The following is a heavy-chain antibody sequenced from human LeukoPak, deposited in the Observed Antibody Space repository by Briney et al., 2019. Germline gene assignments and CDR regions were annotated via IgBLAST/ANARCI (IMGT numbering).Heavy chain of an antibody. CDR2: INPSGGST. J-gene: IGHJ4*02. Sequence: ASVKVSCKASGYTFTSYYMHWVRQAPGQGLEWMGIINPSGGSTSYAQKFQGRVTMTRDMSTSTVYMELSSLRSDDTAVYYCARDGHRRYYYESSDYRFDYWGQGTLVTVSS. D-gene: IGHD3-22*01. CDR1: GYTFTSYY. V-gene: IGHV1-46*01. CDR3: ARDGHRRYYYESSDYRFDY.